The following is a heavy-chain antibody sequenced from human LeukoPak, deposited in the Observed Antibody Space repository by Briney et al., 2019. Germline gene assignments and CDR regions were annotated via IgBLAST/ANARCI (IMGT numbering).Heavy chain of an antibody. J-gene: IGHJ4*02. V-gene: IGHV1-46*01. CDR2: INPTGTGT. CDR3: ARPDTIGRSGSFSS. CDR1: GYTFINNW. D-gene: IGHD3-10*01. Sequence: ASVKVSCKASGYTFINNWMQWVRQAPGQGLEWIGLINPTGTGTLYAQKFQGRVTMTRDMSTSTDYMELSSLRSEDTAVYYCARPDTIGRSGSFSSWGQGTLVTVSS.